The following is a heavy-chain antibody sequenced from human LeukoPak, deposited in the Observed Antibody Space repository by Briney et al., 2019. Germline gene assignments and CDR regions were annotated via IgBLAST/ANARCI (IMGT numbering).Heavy chain of an antibody. D-gene: IGHD3-10*01. CDR3: AKPDALVRGVRDDY. Sequence: QPGGSLRLSCAASGFTFSSYTMNWVRQAPGKGLEWVSSISGSGGSAYYADSLKGRFTISRDNSKNTLYLQMNSLRAEDTAVYYCAKPDALVRGVRDDYWGQGTLVTVSS. J-gene: IGHJ4*02. CDR1: GFTFSSYT. CDR2: ISGSGGSA. V-gene: IGHV3-23*01.